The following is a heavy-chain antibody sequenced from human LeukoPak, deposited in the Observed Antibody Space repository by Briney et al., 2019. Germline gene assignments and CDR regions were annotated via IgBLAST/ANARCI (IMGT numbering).Heavy chain of an antibody. Sequence: PSETLSLTCTVSGGSVSSSSYYWGWIRQPPGKGLEWIGSIYYIGSTYYNPSLKSRVTISVDTSKNQFSLKLSSVTAADTAVYYCARHARGYCSGGSCSDWYFDLWGRGTLVTVSS. J-gene: IGHJ2*01. CDR1: GGSVSSSSYY. D-gene: IGHD2-15*01. CDR3: ARHARGYCSGGSCSDWYFDL. V-gene: IGHV4-39*01. CDR2: IYYIGST.